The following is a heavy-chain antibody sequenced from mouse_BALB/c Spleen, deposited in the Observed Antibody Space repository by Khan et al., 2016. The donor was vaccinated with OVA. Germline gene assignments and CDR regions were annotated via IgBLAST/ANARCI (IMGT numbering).Heavy chain of an antibody. J-gene: IGHJ3*01. CDR3: ARNSYMYDFTY. CDR1: GFSLTTYG. D-gene: IGHD2-14*01. Sequence: QVQLQQSGPGLLQPSQSLSITCTVSGFSLTTYGVHWVRQSPGKGLEWLGLIWSGGNTANNATFISRLSISKDNSKSQVFCKMNSLQADDTAIYYCARNSYMYDFTYWGQGTLVTVSA. CDR2: IWSGGNT. V-gene: IGHV2-4-1*01.